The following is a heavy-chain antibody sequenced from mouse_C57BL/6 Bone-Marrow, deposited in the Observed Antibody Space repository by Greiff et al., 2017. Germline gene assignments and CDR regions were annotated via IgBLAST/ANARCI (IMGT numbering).Heavy chain of an antibody. V-gene: IGHV5-4*01. CDR2: ISDGGSYT. CDR3: ARGSDY. CDR1: GFTFSSYA. Sequence: EVQLMESGGGLVKPGGSLKLSCAASGFTFSSYAMSWVRQTPEQRLEWVATISDGGSYTYYPDNVKGRFTISRDNAKNNRYLQMSHLKSEDTAMYYCARGSDYWGQGTTLTVSS. J-gene: IGHJ2*01.